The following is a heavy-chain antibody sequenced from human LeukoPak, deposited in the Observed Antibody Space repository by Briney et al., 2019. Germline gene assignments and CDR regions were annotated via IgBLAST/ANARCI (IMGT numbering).Heavy chain of an antibody. J-gene: IGHJ4*02. D-gene: IGHD5-24*01. CDR3: ARGDGRDGYKGRLEY. CDR2: INHSGST. Sequence: SESLSLTCAVYGGSFSGYYWSWIRQPPGKGLEWIGEINHSGSTNCNPSLKSRVTISVDTSKNQFSLKLSSVTAADTAVYYCARGDGRDGYKGRLEYWGPGNLVTVSS. V-gene: IGHV4-34*01. CDR1: GGSFSGYY.